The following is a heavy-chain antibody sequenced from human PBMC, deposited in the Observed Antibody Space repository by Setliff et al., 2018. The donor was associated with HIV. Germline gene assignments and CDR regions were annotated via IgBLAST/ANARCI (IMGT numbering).Heavy chain of an antibody. CDR3: VREFSWSAFYFDS. J-gene: IGHJ4*02. CDR1: GGTFSSYA. CDR2: IDPNSGDT. D-gene: IGHD2-8*02. Sequence: ASVKVSCKASGGTFSSYAISWVRQAPGQGLEWMGWIDPNSGDTNYAQKFQGRVTMTTDTSISTAYMELSRLRSDDTAVYYCVREFSWSAFYFDSWGQGTLVTVSS. V-gene: IGHV1-2*02.